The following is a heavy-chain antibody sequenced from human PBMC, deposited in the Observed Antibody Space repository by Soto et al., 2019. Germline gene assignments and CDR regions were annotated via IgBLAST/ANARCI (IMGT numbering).Heavy chain of an antibody. Sequence: SETLSLTCTVSGGSISSGGYYWSWIRQHPGKGLEWIGYIYYSGSTYYNPSLKSRVTISVDTSKNQFSLKVSSVTAADTAVYYCARDFWSGPHYYYGMDVWGQGTTVTVSS. D-gene: IGHD3-3*01. CDR2: IYYSGST. CDR3: ARDFWSGPHYYYGMDV. CDR1: GGSISSGGYY. V-gene: IGHV4-31*03. J-gene: IGHJ6*02.